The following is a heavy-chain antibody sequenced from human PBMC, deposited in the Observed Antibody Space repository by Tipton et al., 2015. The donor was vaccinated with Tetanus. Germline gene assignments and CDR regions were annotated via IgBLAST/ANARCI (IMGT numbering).Heavy chain of an antibody. CDR2: SWYDGTDK. V-gene: IGHV3-33*01. J-gene: IGHJ4*02. CDR1: GFIFSSYG. Sequence: SLRLSCAASGFIFSSYGIHWVRQAPGKGLEWVAVSWYDGTDKYYADSVKGRFTISRDNSKNTLYLQMNSLKTGDTAVYYCTTSGIVGSGYRVDYWGRGTLVVVSS. D-gene: IGHD1-26*01. CDR3: TTSGIVGSGYRVDY.